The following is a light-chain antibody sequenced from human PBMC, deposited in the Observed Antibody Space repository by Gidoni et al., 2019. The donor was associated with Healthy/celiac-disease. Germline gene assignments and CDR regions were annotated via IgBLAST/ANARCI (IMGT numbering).Light chain of an antibody. CDR1: QSVSSY. CDR3: QQRSNWPPF. Sequence: EIVLTQSPATLSLSPGERATLSCRASQSVSSYLAWYQQKPGQAPRLLIYDASNRATGIPARFSGSGSRTDFTLTISSLEPEDFAVYYCQQRSNWPPFFGGGTKVEIK. CDR2: DAS. J-gene: IGKJ4*01. V-gene: IGKV3-11*01.